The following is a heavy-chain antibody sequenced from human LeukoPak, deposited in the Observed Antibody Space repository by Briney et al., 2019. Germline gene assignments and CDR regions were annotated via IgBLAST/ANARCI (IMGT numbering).Heavy chain of an antibody. CDR1: GFTFSSYA. V-gene: IGHV3-30*04. CDR2: ISYDGSNK. Sequence: GGSLRLSCAAYGFTFSSYAMHWVRQAPGKGLEWVAVISYDGSNKYYADSVKGRFTISRDNSKNTLYLQMNSLRAEDTAVYYCASDIQHWGQGTLVTVSS. CDR3: ASDIQH. J-gene: IGHJ1*01.